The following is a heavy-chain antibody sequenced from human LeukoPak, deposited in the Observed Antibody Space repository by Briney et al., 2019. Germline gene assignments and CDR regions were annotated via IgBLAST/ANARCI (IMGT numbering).Heavy chain of an antibody. Sequence: PGGSLRLSCAASGFTFSSYAMHWVRQAPGKGLEWVAVISYDGSNKYYADSVKGRFTISRDNSKNTLYLQMNSLRAEDTAVYYCARGCGSAHCPYYFDNWGQGTLVTVSS. J-gene: IGHJ4*02. CDR2: ISYDGSNK. D-gene: IGHD2-21*01. V-gene: IGHV3-30-3*01. CDR1: GFTFSSYA. CDR3: ARGCGSAHCPYYFDN.